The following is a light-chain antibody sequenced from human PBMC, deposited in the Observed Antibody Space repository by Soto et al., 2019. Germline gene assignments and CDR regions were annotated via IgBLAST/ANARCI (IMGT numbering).Light chain of an antibody. CDR2: YAS. CDR1: QSVRNN. J-gene: IGKJ5*01. Sequence: EIMMTQSPATLSASPGERATLSCRASQSVRNNLAWYQQKPGQAPRLLIYYASTRATGIPARFSGSGSGTEFTLTISSLQSEDFALYYCQQYNNWPPITFGQGTRLEIK. V-gene: IGKV3-15*01. CDR3: QQYNNWPPIT.